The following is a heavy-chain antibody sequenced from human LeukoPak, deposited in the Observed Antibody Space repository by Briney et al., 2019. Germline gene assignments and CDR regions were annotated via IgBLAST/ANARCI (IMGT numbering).Heavy chain of an antibody. CDR3: ARDRREQLVHDYYYGMDV. CDR1: GFTFSSYW. CDR2: IKQYGSEK. D-gene: IGHD6-13*01. V-gene: IGHV3-7*01. Sequence: GGSLRLSCAASGFTFSSYWMSWVRQAPGKGLEWVANIKQYGSEKYYVDSVKGRFTISRDNAKNSLYLQMNSLRAEDTAVYYCARDRREQLVHDYYYGMDVWGQGTTVTVSS. J-gene: IGHJ6*02.